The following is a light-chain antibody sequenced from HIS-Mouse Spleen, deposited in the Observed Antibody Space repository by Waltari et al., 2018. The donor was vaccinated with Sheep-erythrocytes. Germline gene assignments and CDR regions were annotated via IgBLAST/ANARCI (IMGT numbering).Light chain of an antibody. J-gene: IGLJ1*01. CDR1: SSDVGGYNY. Sequence: QSALTQPRSVSGSPGQSVTISCTGTSSDVGGYNYVPWYQQHPGKAPKPMIYDVSKRPSGVPDRCSGSKSGNTASLTISGLQAEDEADYYCCSYAGSYNHVFATGTKVTVL. V-gene: IGLV2-11*01. CDR3: CSYAGSYNHV. CDR2: DVS.